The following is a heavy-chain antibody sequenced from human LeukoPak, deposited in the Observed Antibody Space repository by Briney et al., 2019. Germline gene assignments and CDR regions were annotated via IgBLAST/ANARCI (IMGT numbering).Heavy chain of an antibody. D-gene: IGHD4-17*01. Sequence: PSETLSLTCTVSGDSISSSSYFWGWIRQPPGKGLEWIGSISYSGNTYYNPSLKSRVTISVDTSKNQFSLNLNSVTAADTAVYYCARPGYYGDYAFDHWGQGTLVTVSS. V-gene: IGHV4-39*01. CDR2: ISYSGNT. CDR1: GDSISSSSYF. J-gene: IGHJ4*02. CDR3: ARPGYYGDYAFDH.